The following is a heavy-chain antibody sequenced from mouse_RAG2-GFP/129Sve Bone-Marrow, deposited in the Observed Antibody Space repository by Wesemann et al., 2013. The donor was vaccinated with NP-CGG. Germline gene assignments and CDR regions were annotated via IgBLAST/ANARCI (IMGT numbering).Heavy chain of an antibody. Sequence: WVKQRPEQGLEWIGRIDPANGNTKYDPKFQGKATITADTSSNTAYLQLSSLTSEDTAVYYCARYDEGAWFAYWGQGTLVTVSA. CDR3: ARYDEGAWFAY. CDR2: IDPANGNT. J-gene: IGHJ3*01. V-gene: IGHV14-3*02. D-gene: IGHD2-14*01.